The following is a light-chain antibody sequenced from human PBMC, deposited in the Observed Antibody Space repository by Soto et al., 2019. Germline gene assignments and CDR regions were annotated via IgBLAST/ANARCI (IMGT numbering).Light chain of an antibody. CDR1: QSISWQ. Sequence: DIQMTQSPSTLSASVGDRVSITCRASQSISWQLAWYQQKPGKAPNLLIYQASNLETGVPSRFTGSGSGTEFTLTISSLQPDYLATYYCLQYQSYWTFGQGTKVEVK. J-gene: IGKJ1*01. CDR3: LQYQSYWT. CDR2: QAS. V-gene: IGKV1-5*03.